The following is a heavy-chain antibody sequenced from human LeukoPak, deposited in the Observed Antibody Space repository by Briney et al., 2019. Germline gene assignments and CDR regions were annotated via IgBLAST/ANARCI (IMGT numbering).Heavy chain of an antibody. Sequence: ASVKVSCKASGYTFTSYYMHWVRQAPGQGLEWMGIINPSGGSTSYAQKFQGRVTMTRDTPTSTVYMELSSLRSEDTAVYYCARQPSPYYYDSSGYQNWFDPWGQGTLVTVSS. J-gene: IGHJ5*02. CDR3: ARQPSPYYYDSSGYQNWFDP. D-gene: IGHD3-22*01. CDR2: INPSGGST. V-gene: IGHV1-46*01. CDR1: GYTFTSYY.